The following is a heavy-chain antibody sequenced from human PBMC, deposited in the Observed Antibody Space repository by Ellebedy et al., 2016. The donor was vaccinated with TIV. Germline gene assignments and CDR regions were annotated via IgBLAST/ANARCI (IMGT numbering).Heavy chain of an antibody. V-gene: IGHV4-59*01. Sequence: MPSETLSLTCTVTGDSISDFYWGWIRQPPGKGLAWIGFFYYRGSTKYNDSLKGRGTMSLDTSRNQVSLKVTSVTTEDTAVYYCARGHKIYGMDVWGQGTTVTVSS. J-gene: IGHJ6*01. CDR1: GDSISDFY. CDR2: FYYRGST. CDR3: ARGHKIYGMDV.